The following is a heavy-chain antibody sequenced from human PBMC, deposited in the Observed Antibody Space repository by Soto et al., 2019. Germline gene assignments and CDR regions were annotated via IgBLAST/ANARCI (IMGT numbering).Heavy chain of an antibody. CDR1: GGTLSSYA. V-gene: IGHV1-69*13. CDR3: ARDDEYQLRGAFDP. J-gene: IGHJ5*02. CDR2: IIPIFGTA. Sequence: SVKVSCKASGGTLSSYAISWVRQAPGQGLEWMGGIIPIFGTANYAQKFQGRVTITADESTSTAYMELSSLRSEDTAVYYCARDDEYQLRGAFDPWGQGTLVTVSS. D-gene: IGHD2-2*01.